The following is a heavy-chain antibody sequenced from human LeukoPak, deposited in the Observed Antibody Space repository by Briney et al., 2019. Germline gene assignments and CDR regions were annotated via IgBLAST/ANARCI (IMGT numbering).Heavy chain of an antibody. D-gene: IGHD2-15*01. Sequence: HPGGSLRLSCAASGFTFSSYAMSWVRQAPGKGLEWVSTISYSGGNTDYADSVEGRFTVSRDNSKNTLYLQVNSLRAGDTAVYYCARDRYCSGGRCHGDFAYWGQGTLVTVSS. CDR3: ARDRYCSGGRCHGDFAY. V-gene: IGHV3-23*01. CDR2: ISYSGGNT. CDR1: GFTFSSYA. J-gene: IGHJ4*02.